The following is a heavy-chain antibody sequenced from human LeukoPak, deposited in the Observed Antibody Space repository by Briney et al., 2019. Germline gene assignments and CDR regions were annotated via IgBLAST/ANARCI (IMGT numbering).Heavy chain of an antibody. CDR2: SFYSGST. CDR1: GGSISSSTYY. Sequence: PSETLSLTCTASGGSISSSTYYWGWVRQPPGTGLEFIGSSFYSGSTYYNPSLKSRVTISVDTSKNQFSLRLSSATAADTAVYYCARLGSSAYFFTDAFDIWGQGTMVTVSS. J-gene: IGHJ3*02. CDR3: ARLGSSAYFFTDAFDI. D-gene: IGHD3-22*01. V-gene: IGHV4-39*01.